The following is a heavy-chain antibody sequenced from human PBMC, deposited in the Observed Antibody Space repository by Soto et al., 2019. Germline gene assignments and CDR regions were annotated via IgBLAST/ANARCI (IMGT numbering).Heavy chain of an antibody. V-gene: IGHV1-18*04. CDR1: GYTFTSYG. CDR3: ARGPWNYDFWSGYYSSIPPTNYGMDV. Sequence: ASVKVSCKASGYTFTSYGISWVRQAPGQGLEWMGWISAYNGNTNYAQKLQGRVTMTTDTSTSTAYMELSSLRSEDTAVYYCARGPWNYDFWSGYYSSIPPTNYGMDVWGQGTTVTVS. D-gene: IGHD3-3*01. CDR2: ISAYNGNT. J-gene: IGHJ6*02.